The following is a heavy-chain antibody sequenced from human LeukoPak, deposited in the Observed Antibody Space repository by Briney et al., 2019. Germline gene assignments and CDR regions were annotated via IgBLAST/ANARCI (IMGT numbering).Heavy chain of an antibody. D-gene: IGHD1-26*01. V-gene: IGHV3-48*03. Sequence: HPGGSLRLSCAASGFTFSSYEMNWVRQAPGKGLEWVSYISSSGSTIYYADSVKGRFTISRDNAKNSLYLQMNSLSVEDTATYYCARDGYSGSYGLGFDYWGQGTLVSVSS. J-gene: IGHJ4*02. CDR2: ISSSGSTI. CDR1: GFTFSSYE. CDR3: ARDGYSGSYGLGFDY.